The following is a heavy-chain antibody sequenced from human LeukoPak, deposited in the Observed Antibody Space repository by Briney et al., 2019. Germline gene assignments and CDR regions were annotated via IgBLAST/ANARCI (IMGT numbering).Heavy chain of an antibody. V-gene: IGHV1-2*02. Sequence: GASVKVSCKASGYIFTAYYMHWVRQAPGQGPEWMGWINPHSGGTNYAQKFQGRVTMTRDTSISTAYMELSRLRSDDTAVYYCARGGSPGIAVAGTTYYYYGMDVWGQGTTVTVSS. J-gene: IGHJ6*02. D-gene: IGHD6-19*01. CDR1: GYIFTAYY. CDR3: ARGGSPGIAVAGTTYYYYGMDV. CDR2: INPHSGGT.